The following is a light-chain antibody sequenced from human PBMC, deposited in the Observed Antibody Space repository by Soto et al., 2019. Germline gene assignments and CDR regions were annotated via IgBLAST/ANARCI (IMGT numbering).Light chain of an antibody. V-gene: IGLV2-11*01. CDR2: DVS. Sequence: QSALTQPRSVAGSPGQSVSISCTGTSTDVGGYNYVSWYQQHPGKAPQLMISDVSKRPSGVPDRFSVSKSGNTASLTSAGLQAEDEADYCCCSYAGSYTFRHVVFGGGTKLTVL. J-gene: IGLJ2*01. CDR1: STDVGGYNY. CDR3: CSYAGSYTFRHVV.